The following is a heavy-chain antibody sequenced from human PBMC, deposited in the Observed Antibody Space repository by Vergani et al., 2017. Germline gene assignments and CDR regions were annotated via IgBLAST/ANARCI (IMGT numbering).Heavy chain of an antibody. CDR3: AKDSGSGWHPLYYFDY. CDR2: IWYDGSNK. D-gene: IGHD6-19*01. J-gene: IGHJ4*02. Sequence: QVQLVESGGGVVQPGRSLRLSCAASGFTFSSYGMHWVRQAPGKGLEWVAVIWYDGSNKYYADSVKGRFTISRDNSKNTLYLQMNSLRAEDTAVYYCAKDSGSGWHPLYYFDYWGQGTLVTVSS. CDR1: GFTFSSYG. V-gene: IGHV3-33*06.